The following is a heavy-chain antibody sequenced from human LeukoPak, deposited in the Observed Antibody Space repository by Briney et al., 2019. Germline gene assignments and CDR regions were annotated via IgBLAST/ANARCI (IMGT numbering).Heavy chain of an antibody. V-gene: IGHV4-34*01. CDR1: DDSITIYY. Sequence: SETLSLTCTVSDDSITIYYWSWIRQPPGKGLEWIEEINHSGSTNYNPSLKSRVTISVDTSKNQFSLKLSSVTAADTAVYYCARHWTYYDYVWGSYRPYYFDYWGQGTLVTVSS. D-gene: IGHD3-16*02. CDR3: ARHWTYYDYVWGSYRPYYFDY. J-gene: IGHJ4*02. CDR2: INHSGST.